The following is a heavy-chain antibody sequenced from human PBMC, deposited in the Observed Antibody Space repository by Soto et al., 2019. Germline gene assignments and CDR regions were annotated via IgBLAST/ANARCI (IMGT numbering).Heavy chain of an antibody. D-gene: IGHD3-3*01. CDR2: ISYDGSNK. CDR3: AKDLYDFWSGYYKPTFDY. Sequence: ESGGGVVQPGRSLRLSCAASGFTFSSYGMHWVRQAPGKGLEWVAVISYDGSNKYYADSVKGRFTISRDNSKNTLYLQMNSLRAEDTAVYYCAKDLYDFWSGYYKPTFDYWGQGTLVTVSS. V-gene: IGHV3-30*18. J-gene: IGHJ4*02. CDR1: GFTFSSYG.